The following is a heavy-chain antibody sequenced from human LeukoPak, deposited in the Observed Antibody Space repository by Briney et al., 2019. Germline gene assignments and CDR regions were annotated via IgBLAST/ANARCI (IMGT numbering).Heavy chain of an antibody. Sequence: SVKVSCKASGGTFSSYTISWVRRAPGQGLEWMGRIIPILGIANYAQKFQGRVTITADKSTSTAYMELSSLRSEDTAVYYCARDLGVGATYFDYWGQGTLVTVSS. J-gene: IGHJ4*02. CDR3: ARDLGVGATYFDY. D-gene: IGHD1-26*01. CDR1: GGTFSSYT. CDR2: IIPILGIA. V-gene: IGHV1-69*04.